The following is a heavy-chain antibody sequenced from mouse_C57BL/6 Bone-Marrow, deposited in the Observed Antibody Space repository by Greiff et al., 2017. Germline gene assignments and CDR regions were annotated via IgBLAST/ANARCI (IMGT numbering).Heavy chain of an antibody. D-gene: IGHD2-1*01. J-gene: IGHJ3*01. Sequence: QVQLQQPGAELVMPGASVKLSCKASGYTFTSYWMHWVKQRPGQGLEWIGEIDPSDSYTNYNQKFKGKSTLTVDKSSSTAYMQLSSLTSEDSAVDYCARKGNFTWFAYWGQGTLVTVSA. CDR1: GYTFTSYW. CDR3: ARKGNFTWFAY. CDR2: IDPSDSYT. V-gene: IGHV1-69*01.